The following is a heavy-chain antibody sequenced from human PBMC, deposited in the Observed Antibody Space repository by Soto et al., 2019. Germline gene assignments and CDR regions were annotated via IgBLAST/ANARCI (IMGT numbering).Heavy chain of an antibody. CDR2: IWYDGSNK. CDR1: GFTFSSYG. J-gene: IGHJ4*02. Sequence: LRLSCAASGFTFSSYGMHWVRQAPGKGLEWVAVIWYDGSNKYYADSVKGRFTISRDNSKNTVYLQMNSLRDEDTAVYYCAKLTAAWGQGTLVTVSS. CDR3: AKLTAA. V-gene: IGHV3-33*06. D-gene: IGHD6-13*01.